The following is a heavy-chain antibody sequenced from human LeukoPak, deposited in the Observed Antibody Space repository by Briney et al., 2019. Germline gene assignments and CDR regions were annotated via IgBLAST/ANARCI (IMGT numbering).Heavy chain of an antibody. V-gene: IGHV3-73*01. Sequence: GGSLRLSCAASGFTFSGSAMHWVRQAPGKGLEWVGRIRSKANSYATAYAASVKGRFTISRDDSKNTAYLQMNSLKTEDTAVYYCTSPQLLSYYYYYGMDVWGQGTTVTVSS. J-gene: IGHJ6*02. CDR3: TSPQLLSYYYYYGMDV. CDR2: IRSKANSYAT. D-gene: IGHD2-2*01. CDR1: GFTFSGSA.